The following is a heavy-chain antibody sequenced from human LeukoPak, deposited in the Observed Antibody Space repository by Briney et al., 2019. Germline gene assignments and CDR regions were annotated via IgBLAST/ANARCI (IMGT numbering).Heavy chain of an antibody. D-gene: IGHD3-9*01. J-gene: IGHJ4*02. CDR1: GGSFSGYY. CDR3: ARRRDYDILTGYYLRQPFDY. Sequence: PSETLSLTCAVYGGSFSGYYWSWIRQPPGKGLEWIGEINHSGSTYYNPSLKSRVTISVDTSKNQFSLKLSSVTAADTAVYYCARRRDYDILTGYYLRQPFDYWGQGTLVTVSS. CDR2: INHSGST. V-gene: IGHV4-34*01.